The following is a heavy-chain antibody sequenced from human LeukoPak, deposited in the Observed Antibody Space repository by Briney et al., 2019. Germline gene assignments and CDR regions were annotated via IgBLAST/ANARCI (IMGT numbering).Heavy chain of an antibody. D-gene: IGHD3-10*01. V-gene: IGHV5-51*01. CDR3: AKDLYSSGTVVSFDY. J-gene: IGHJ4*02. CDR1: GYSFTSYW. CDR2: IYPGDSDT. Sequence: GESLKISCKGSGYSFTSYWIGWVRQMPGKGLEWMGIIYPGDSDTRYSPSFQGQVTISADKSISTAYLQWSSLKASDTALYYCAKDLYSSGTVVSFDYWGQGTLVTVSS.